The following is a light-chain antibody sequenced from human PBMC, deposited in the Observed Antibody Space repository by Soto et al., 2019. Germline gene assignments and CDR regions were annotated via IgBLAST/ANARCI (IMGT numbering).Light chain of an antibody. V-gene: IGLV4-60*02. J-gene: IGLJ3*02. CDR2: LESGGSY. Sequence: QSVLTQSSSASASLGSSVKLTCTLSSGHSSYIIAWHQQQPGKAPRYLMKLESGGSYNKGSGVPDRFSGSSSGADRYLTISNLQFEDEADYYCETWDTNTWVFGGGTQLTVL. CDR1: SGHSSYI. CDR3: ETWDTNTWV.